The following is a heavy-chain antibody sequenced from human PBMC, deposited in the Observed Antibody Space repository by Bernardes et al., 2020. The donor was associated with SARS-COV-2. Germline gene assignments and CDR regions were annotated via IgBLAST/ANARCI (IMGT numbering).Heavy chain of an antibody. CDR1: GFTFNTAW. V-gene: IGHV3-15*07. D-gene: IGHD2-21*01. Sequence: GGSLRLSCAVSGFTFNTAWMNWVRQGPGKGLERVGRIRIKTAGGTIDYAAPVKGRFSISRDDSTNRVYLQMSSLKTEDTGVYYCTTEVIEDADYWGQGTLVTVSS. CDR3: TTEVIEDADY. J-gene: IGHJ4*02. CDR2: IRIKTAGGTI.